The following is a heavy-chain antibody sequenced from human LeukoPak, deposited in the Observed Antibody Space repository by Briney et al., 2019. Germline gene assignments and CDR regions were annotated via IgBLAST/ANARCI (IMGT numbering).Heavy chain of an antibody. CDR2: IYTSGST. CDR3: ARDLPLTCSSSCPLLDY. Sequence: SETLSLTCTVSGGSISIYYWSWIRQRAGKGREWIWRIYTSGSTNYNPSLKSRVTIPFDKSKNQFSLKLSSLTGAATAVYLGARDLPLTCSSSCPLLDYWGQGTLVTVSS. CDR1: GGSISIYY. J-gene: IGHJ4*02. V-gene: IGHV4-4*07. D-gene: IGHD6-13*01.